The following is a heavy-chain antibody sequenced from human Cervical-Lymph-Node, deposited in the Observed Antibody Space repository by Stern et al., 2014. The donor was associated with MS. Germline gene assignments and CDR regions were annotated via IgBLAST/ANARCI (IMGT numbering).Heavy chain of an antibody. D-gene: IGHD3-3*01. CDR3: ARDFGVGIFYGY. CDR1: GYTFTGYY. V-gene: IGHV1-2*06. J-gene: IGHJ1*01. CDR2: INTGNGGT. Sequence: QLVQSGAEVKKPGASVKVSCKASGYTFTGYYIDLGRQAPGKGLEWMGRINTGNGGTNYSTQFPGRVTLTSDTTISTAYMELSSLRSDDTAVYYCARDFGVGIFYGYWGQGTLVTVSS.